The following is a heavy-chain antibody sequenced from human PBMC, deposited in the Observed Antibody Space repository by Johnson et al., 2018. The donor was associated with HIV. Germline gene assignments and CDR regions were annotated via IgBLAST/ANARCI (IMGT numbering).Heavy chain of an antibody. CDR3: ERAANCCSGGSCYWECAFDI. CDR1: GFTFSSYA. V-gene: IGHV3-23*04. D-gene: IGHD2-15*01. Sequence: MQLVESGGGLVQPGGSLRLSCAASGFTFSSYAMSWVRQAPGKGLEWVSAISGSGGNTYYADSVRGRFTISRANSKNTLYLQMNSLRAEDTAVYYCERAANCCSGGSCYWECAFDIWGQGTMVTVS. CDR2: ISGSGGNT. J-gene: IGHJ3*02.